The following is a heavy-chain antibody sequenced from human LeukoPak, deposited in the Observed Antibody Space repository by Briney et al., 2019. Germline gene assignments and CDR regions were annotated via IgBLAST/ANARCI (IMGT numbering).Heavy chain of an antibody. CDR2: ISDSGSIT. Sequence: GGSLRLSCAASGFAFSSQAMGWVRQAPGKGLEWVSVISDSGSITYYADSVKGRFTITRDNAKNSLYLQMNSLRAEDTAVYYCARDYDSSGYSVRFEYWGQGTLVTVSS. CDR1: GFAFSSQA. D-gene: IGHD3-22*01. CDR3: ARDYDSSGYSVRFEY. J-gene: IGHJ4*02. V-gene: IGHV3-23*01.